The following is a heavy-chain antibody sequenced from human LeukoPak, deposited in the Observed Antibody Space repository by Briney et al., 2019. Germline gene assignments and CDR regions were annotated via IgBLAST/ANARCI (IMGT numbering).Heavy chain of an antibody. CDR1: GFTFSSYG. Sequence: GGSLRLSCAASGFTFSSYGMHWVRQAPGKGLEWVAFIRYDGSNKYYADSVKGRFTISRDNSKNTLYLQMNSLRAEDTAVYYCASAHLLWRSGFDLWGRGTLVTVSS. D-gene: IGHD1-26*01. V-gene: IGHV3-30*02. J-gene: IGHJ2*01. CDR2: IRYDGSNK. CDR3: ASAHLLWRSGFDL.